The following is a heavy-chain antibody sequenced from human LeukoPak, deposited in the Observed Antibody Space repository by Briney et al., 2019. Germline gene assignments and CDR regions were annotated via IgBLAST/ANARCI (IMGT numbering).Heavy chain of an antibody. CDR3: ARGQGAADY. J-gene: IGHJ4*02. CDR2: ISRTGSI. CDR1: GGSISGRNW. V-gene: IGHV4-4*02. Sequence: SGTLSLTCAVSGGSISGRNWWGWVRQPPGKGLEWIGEISRTGSIDYDPSVRSRATISLDKSKSQFSLRLTSLTSADTAVYYCARGQGAADYWGQGILVIVSS. D-gene: IGHD1-26*01.